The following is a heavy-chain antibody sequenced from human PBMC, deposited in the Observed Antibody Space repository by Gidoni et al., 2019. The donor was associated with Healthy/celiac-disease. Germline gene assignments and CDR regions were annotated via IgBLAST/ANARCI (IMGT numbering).Heavy chain of an antibody. CDR2: IYTSGST. J-gene: IGHJ4*02. CDR3: AGGLVPFVVAGYFDY. D-gene: IGHD2-15*01. CDR1: GGSISSYY. V-gene: IGHV4-4*07. Sequence: QVQLQESGPGLVKPSETLSLTCPVSGGSISSYYWSWIRQPAGKGLEWIGRIYTSGSTNYNPSLKSRVTMSVDTSKNQFSLKLSSVTAADTAVYYCAGGLVPFVVAGYFDYWGQGTLVTVSS.